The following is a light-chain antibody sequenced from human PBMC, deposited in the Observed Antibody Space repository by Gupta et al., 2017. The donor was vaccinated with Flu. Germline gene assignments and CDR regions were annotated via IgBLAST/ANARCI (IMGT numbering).Light chain of an antibody. CDR3: ATWDDSLKGWV. CDR1: NSNIGGNS. Sequence: SVLIQPPSASRTPGQGVTISCSGSNSNIGGNSVNWYQQFPGTAPKLLIHSNHQRPSGVPASSSGSKSGTSASLAISGIQDEDDADYFCATWDDSLKGWVFGGGTKLTVL. CDR2: SNH. J-gene: IGLJ3*02. V-gene: IGLV1-44*01.